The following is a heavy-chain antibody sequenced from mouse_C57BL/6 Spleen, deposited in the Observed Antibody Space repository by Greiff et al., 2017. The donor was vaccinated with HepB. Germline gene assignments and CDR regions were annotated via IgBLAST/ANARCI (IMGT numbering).Heavy chain of an antibody. J-gene: IGHJ1*03. V-gene: IGHV5-17*01. CDR1: GFTFSDYG. CDR3: ARKAAITTVVDYWYFDV. CDR2: ISSGSSTI. D-gene: IGHD1-1*01. Sequence: EVKLMESGGGLVKPGGSLKLSCAASGFTFSDYGMHWVRQAPEKGLEWVAYISSGSSTIYYADTVKGRFTISRDNAKNTLFLQMTSLRSEDTAMYYCARKAAITTVVDYWYFDVWGTGTTVTVSS.